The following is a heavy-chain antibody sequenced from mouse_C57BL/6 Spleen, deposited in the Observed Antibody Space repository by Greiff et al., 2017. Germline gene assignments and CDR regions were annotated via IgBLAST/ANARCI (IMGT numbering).Heavy chain of an antibody. V-gene: IGHV1-7*01. CDR3: AREEDYYYGSSFYARDY. CDR1: GYTFTRYW. CDR2: INPSSGYT. J-gene: IGHJ4*01. D-gene: IGHD1-1*01. Sequence: VQLQQSGAELAKPGASVTLSCKASGYTFTRYWMHWVKQRPGQGLEWIGYINPSSGYTKYNQKFKDKATLTADKSSSTAYMQLSSLTYEDSAVSYCAREEDYYYGSSFYARDYWGQGTTVTVSS.